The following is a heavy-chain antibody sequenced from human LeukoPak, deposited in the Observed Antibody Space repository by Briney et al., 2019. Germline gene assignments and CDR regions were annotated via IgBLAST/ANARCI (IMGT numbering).Heavy chain of an antibody. CDR2: IRSDGSTD. Sequence: GGSLRLSCAASGFTFRDYDMTWVRQAPGKGLAWVAFIRSDGSTDYYADSVKGRFTISRDNSKDTLYLQMNSLRGEDTAVYYCAKDLIGTWAPDYWGQGTLVTVSS. J-gene: IGHJ4*02. V-gene: IGHV3-30*02. CDR3: AKDLIGTWAPDY. D-gene: IGHD1-1*01. CDR1: GFTFRDYD.